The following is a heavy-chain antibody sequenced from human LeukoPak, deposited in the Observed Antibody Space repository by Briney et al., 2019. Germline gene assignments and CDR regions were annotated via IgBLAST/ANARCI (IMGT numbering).Heavy chain of an antibody. CDR2: ILYSGST. CDR1: GASISSTSYY. Sequence: ASETLSLTCTVSGASISSTSYYWGCIRQPPGKGLECIGSILYSGSTYYNPSLKSRVSISIDTSKNQFSLKLSSVTAADTALYYCARGGRITTVVGFNWFDPCGQGTLVTVSS. J-gene: IGHJ5*02. V-gene: IGHV4-39*07. CDR3: ARGGRITTVVGFNWFDP. D-gene: IGHD6-19*01.